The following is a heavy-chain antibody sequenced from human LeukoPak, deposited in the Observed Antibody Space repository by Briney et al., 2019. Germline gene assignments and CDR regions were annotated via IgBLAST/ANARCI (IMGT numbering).Heavy chain of an antibody. CDR1: GGSFSGYY. CDR3: ARASSGWYWGNYYYYYMDV. D-gene: IGHD6-19*01. V-gene: IGHV4-34*01. CDR2: INHSGST. J-gene: IGHJ6*03. Sequence: SETLSLTCAVYGGSFSGYYWSWIRQPPGKGLEWIGEINHSGSTNYNPSLKSRVTISVDTSKNQFSLKLSSVTAADTAVYYCARASSGWYWGNYYYYYMDVWGKGTTVTVSS.